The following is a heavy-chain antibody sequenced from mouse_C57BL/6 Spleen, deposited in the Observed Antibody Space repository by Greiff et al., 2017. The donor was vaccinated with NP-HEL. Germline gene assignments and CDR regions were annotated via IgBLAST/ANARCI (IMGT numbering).Heavy chain of an antibody. V-gene: IGHV1-80*01. J-gene: IGHJ1*03. D-gene: IGHD1-1*01. CDR1: GYAFSSYW. CDR3: ARTTTVVAWYFDV. CDR2: IYPGDGDT. Sequence: QVQLQQSGAELVKPGASVKISCKASGYAFSSYWMNWVKLRPGKGLEWIGQIYPGDGDTNYNGKFKGKATLTADKSSSTAYMQLSSLTSEDSAVYFCARTTTVVAWYFDVWGTGTTVTVSS.